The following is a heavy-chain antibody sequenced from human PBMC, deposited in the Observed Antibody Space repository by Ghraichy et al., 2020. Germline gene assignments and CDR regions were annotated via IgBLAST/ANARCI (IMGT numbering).Heavy chain of an antibody. CDR1: GFMFSSYG. J-gene: IGHJ4*02. Sequence: ASVKVSCTASGFMFSSYGLSWVRQAPGQGLEWMGWISANNGHTNYAEKFQHRVTMTTDMSTSTAYMELRSLRSDDTAVYYCARPIAVSGHFFDFWGQGTLVSFSS. CDR3: ARPIAVSGHFFDF. D-gene: IGHD6-19*01. V-gene: IGHV1-18*01. CDR2: ISANNGHT.